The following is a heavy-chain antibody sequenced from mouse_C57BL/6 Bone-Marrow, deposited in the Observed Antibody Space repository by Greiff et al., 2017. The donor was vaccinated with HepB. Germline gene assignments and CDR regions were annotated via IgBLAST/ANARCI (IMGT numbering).Heavy chain of an antibody. Sequence: VKLMESGAELVRPGASVTLSCKASGYTFTDYEMHWVKQTPVHGLEWIGAIDPETGGTAYNQKFKGKAILTADKSSSTAYMELRSLTSEDSAVYYCTREGNYPLYAMDYWGQGTSVTVSS. J-gene: IGHJ4*01. D-gene: IGHD2-1*01. CDR1: GYTFTDYE. CDR2: IDPETGGT. V-gene: IGHV1-15*01. CDR3: TREGNYPLYAMDY.